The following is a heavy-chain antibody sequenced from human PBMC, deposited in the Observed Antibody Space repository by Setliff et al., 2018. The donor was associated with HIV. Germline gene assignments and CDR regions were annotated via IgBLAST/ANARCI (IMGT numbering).Heavy chain of an antibody. J-gene: IGHJ4*02. Sequence: GGSLRLSCSASGFTFSSNAMHWVRQAPGKGLEYVSSISSNGGSTYYADSVKGRFTISRVNSKNTLYVQMKSLRAEDTAVYYCAKDRVGYGAAYLDFWGRGTLVTVSS. CDR1: GFTFSSNA. D-gene: IGHD4-17*01. CDR2: ISSNGGST. V-gene: IGHV3-64*04. CDR3: AKDRVGYGAAYLDF.